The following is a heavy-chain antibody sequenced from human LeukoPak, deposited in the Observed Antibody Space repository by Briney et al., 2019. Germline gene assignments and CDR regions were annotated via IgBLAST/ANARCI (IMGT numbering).Heavy chain of an antibody. D-gene: IGHD5-24*01. CDR1: GFTFSSYG. J-gene: IGHJ5*02. Sequence: PGGSLRLSCAASGFTFSSYGMSWVRQAPGKGLEWVAFIRYDGSNKYYADSVKGRFTISRDNSKNTLYLQMNSLRAEDTAVYYCAKDDLPAKRWLQYNWFDPWGQGTLVTVSS. V-gene: IGHV3-30*02. CDR3: AKDDLPAKRWLQYNWFDP. CDR2: IRYDGSNK.